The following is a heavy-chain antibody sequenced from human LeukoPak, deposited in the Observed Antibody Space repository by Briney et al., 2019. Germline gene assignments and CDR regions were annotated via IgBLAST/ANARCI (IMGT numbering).Heavy chain of an antibody. Sequence: QPGGSLRLSCAASGFTFSSYAMSWVRQAPGKGLEWVSAISGSGGSTYYADSVKGRFTVSRDNSKNTLYLQMNSLRAEDTAVYCCAKALPLGDYVDYFDYWGQGTLVTVSS. CDR2: ISGSGGST. CDR3: AKALPLGDYVDYFDY. D-gene: IGHD4-17*01. V-gene: IGHV3-23*01. J-gene: IGHJ4*02. CDR1: GFTFSSYA.